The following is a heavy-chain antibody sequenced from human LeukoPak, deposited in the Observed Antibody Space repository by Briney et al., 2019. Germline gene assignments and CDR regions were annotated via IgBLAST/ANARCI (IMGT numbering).Heavy chain of an antibody. CDR1: GGPFSGYF. CDR3: ARRYYYNLGSFPFDF. V-gene: IGHV4-34*01. Sequence: SETLSLTCAVSGGPFSGYFWSWIRQSSGKGLEWIGEIHNSGTTNYNPSLNSRVTISEDTPKNQFYLNLSSVTAADTAVYYCARRYYYNLGSFPFDFWGQGTLVTVSS. D-gene: IGHD3-10*01. CDR2: IHNSGTT. J-gene: IGHJ4*02.